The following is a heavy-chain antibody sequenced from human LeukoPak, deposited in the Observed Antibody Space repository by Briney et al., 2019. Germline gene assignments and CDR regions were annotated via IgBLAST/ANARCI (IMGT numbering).Heavy chain of an antibody. Sequence: SETLSLTCTVSGGSISSSSYYWGWIRQPPGKGLEVIGSIYYSGTTYYNPSLKSRVTISVDTSKNQFSLKLSSVTAADTAVYYCARALEYWYFDLWGRGTLVTVSS. CDR3: ARALEYWYFDL. J-gene: IGHJ2*01. CDR1: GGSISSSSYY. V-gene: IGHV4-39*07. CDR2: IYYSGTT.